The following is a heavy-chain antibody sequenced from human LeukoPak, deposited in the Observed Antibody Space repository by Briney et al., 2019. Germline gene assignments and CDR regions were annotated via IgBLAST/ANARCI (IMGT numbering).Heavy chain of an antibody. D-gene: IGHD2-2*01. CDR2: KSNDGSNT. V-gene: IGHV3-30*18. Sequence: GGSLRPSCAASGFTFSSFGMHWVRQAPGKGLEWVAVKSNDGSNTFYSDSVKGRFTISRDNSKNTLFLQMDSLRAEDTAVYYCAKPLPSSPWSYYFDYWGQGTMVTVSS. J-gene: IGHJ4*02. CDR1: GFTFSSFG. CDR3: AKPLPSSPWSYYFDY.